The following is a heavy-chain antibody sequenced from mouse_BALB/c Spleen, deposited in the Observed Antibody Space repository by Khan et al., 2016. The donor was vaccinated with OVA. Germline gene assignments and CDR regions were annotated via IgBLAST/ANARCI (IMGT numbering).Heavy chain of an antibody. J-gene: IGHJ2*01. CDR3: TSDYRDDLDY. Sequence: MQLEESGPELVRPGASVKISCKASGYSFTGYFMNWVMQSHGKSLEWIGRINPHIGETFYNQRFKDKATFTVDESSSTAHLELRNLTSEDSAVEYYTSDYRDDLDYWGQGTTLTVSS. CDR1: GYSFTGYF. D-gene: IGHD2-13*01. CDR2: INPHIGET. V-gene: IGHV1-20*01.